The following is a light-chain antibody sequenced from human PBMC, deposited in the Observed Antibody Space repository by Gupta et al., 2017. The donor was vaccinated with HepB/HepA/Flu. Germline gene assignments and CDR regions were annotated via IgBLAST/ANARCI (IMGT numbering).Light chain of an antibody. CDR1: QSVSSSY. Sequence: SPGERATLSCRASQSVSSSYLAWYQQKPGQAPRLLIYGASSRVTRIPDRFSGRGSGTDVTLTISRLEPEDVAVYYCQQYGSSPLWRFGQGTKLEIK. CDR3: QQYGSSPLWR. V-gene: IGKV3-20*01. CDR2: GAS. J-gene: IGKJ1*01.